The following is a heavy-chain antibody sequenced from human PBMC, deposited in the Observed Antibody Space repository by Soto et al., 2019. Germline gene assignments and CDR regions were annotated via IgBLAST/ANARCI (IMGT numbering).Heavy chain of an antibody. Sequence: GGSLRLSCAASGFTFSSYSMNWVRQAPGKGLEWVSSISSSSSYIYYADSVKGRFTISRDNAKNSLYLQMNSLRAEDTAVYYCARDAALRGYFDLWGRGTLVTVSS. V-gene: IGHV3-21*01. CDR2: ISSSSSYI. J-gene: IGHJ2*01. CDR3: ARDAALRGYFDL. CDR1: GFTFSSYS. D-gene: IGHD3-10*01.